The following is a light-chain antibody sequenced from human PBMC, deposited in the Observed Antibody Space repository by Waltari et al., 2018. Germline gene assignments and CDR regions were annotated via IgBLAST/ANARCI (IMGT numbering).Light chain of an antibody. Sequence: QSALTQPPSVSGSPGQSVTISCTGTSSDVGSSNRLSWYQQPPGTAPKLMIYEVSRRPSGVPDRFSGSKSGNTASLTISGLQAADEADYYCSSYTSSSTWVFGGGTKLTVL. CDR3: SSYTSSSTWV. V-gene: IGLV2-18*02. CDR2: EVS. CDR1: SSDVGSSNR. J-gene: IGLJ3*02.